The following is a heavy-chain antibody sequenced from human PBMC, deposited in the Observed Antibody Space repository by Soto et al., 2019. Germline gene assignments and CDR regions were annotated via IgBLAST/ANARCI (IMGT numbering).Heavy chain of an antibody. CDR3: AKAPRVVVIKDGAFDI. CDR1: GFTFSSYA. Sequence: PGGSLRLSCAASGFTFSSYAMSWVRQAPGKGLEWVSAISGSGGSTYYADSVKGRSTISRDNSKNTLYLQMNSLRAEDTAVYYCAKAPRVVVIKDGAFDIWGQGTMVTVSS. D-gene: IGHD3-22*01. CDR2: ISGSGGST. J-gene: IGHJ3*02. V-gene: IGHV3-23*01.